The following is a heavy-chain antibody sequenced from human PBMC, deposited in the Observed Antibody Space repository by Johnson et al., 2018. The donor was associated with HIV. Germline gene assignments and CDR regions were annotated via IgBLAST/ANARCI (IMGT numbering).Heavy chain of an antibody. J-gene: IGHJ3*02. CDR1: GFTFNIFG. Sequence: QVQLVESGGGVVQPGGSLRLSCAASGFTFNIFGMHWVRQAPGRGLEWVAFIRYDGINTYYADSVKGRFTISRDNAKKSLYLQVNSLRGEDTALYYCARDVKYYDTSGYHSDAFDIWGQGTLVIVSS. CDR2: IRYDGINT. D-gene: IGHD3-22*01. V-gene: IGHV3-30*02. CDR3: ARDVKYYDTSGYHSDAFDI.